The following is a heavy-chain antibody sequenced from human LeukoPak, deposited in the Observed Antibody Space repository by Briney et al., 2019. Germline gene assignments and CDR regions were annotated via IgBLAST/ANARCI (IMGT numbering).Heavy chain of an antibody. V-gene: IGHV1-3*01. D-gene: IGHD2-2*01. Sequence: ASVKVSCKASGYTFTSYAMHWVRQAPGQRLEWMGWINAGNGNTKYSQKFQGRVTITRDTSASTAHMELSSLRSEDTAVYYCAREYQLLVYFDYWGQGTLVTVSS. CDR3: AREYQLLVYFDY. CDR1: GYTFTSYA. CDR2: INAGNGNT. J-gene: IGHJ4*02.